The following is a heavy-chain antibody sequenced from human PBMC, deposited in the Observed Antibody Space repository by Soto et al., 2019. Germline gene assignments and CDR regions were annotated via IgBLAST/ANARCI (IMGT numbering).Heavy chain of an antibody. J-gene: IGHJ6*02. V-gene: IGHV4-34*01. CDR2: INHSGST. Sequence: SETLSLTCAVYGGSFSGYYWSWIRQPPGKGLEWIGEINHSGSTNYNPSLKSRVTISVDTSKNQFSLKLSSVTAADTAVYYCARLGYCSGGSCYFGYYYGMDVWGQGTTVTVSS. CDR3: ARLGYCSGGSCYFGYYYGMDV. CDR1: GGSFSGYY. D-gene: IGHD2-15*01.